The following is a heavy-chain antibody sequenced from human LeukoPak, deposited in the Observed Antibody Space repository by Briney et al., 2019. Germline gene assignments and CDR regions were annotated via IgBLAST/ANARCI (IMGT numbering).Heavy chain of an antibody. D-gene: IGHD4-23*01. J-gene: IGHJ4*02. CDR1: GYTLTGYY. CDR2: ISAYNGNT. Sequence: ASVKVSCKASGYTLTGYYMHWVRQAPGQGLEWMGWISAYNGNTNYAQKLQGRVTMTTDTSTSTAYMELRSLRSDDTAVYYCAREPPMGPGNDYWGQGTLVTVSS. V-gene: IGHV1-18*01. CDR3: AREPPMGPGNDY.